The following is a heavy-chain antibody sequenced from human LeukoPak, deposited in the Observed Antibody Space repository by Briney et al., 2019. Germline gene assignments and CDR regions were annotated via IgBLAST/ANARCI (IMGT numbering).Heavy chain of an antibody. CDR1: GYTFTGYY. CDR3: ARESITGTSFDY. CDR2: INPNSGGT. D-gene: IGHD1-20*01. Sequence: ATVKVSCKASGYTFTGYYMHWVRQAPGQGLEWMGRINPNSGGTNYAQKFQGRVTMTRDTSISTAYMELSRLRSDDTAVYYCARESITGTSFDYWGQGTLVTVSS. J-gene: IGHJ4*02. V-gene: IGHV1-2*06.